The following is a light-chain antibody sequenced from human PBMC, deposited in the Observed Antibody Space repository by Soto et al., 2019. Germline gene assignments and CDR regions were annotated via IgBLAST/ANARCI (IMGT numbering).Light chain of an antibody. J-gene: IGKJ4*01. CDR2: GAS. CDR1: HSVSSSY. Sequence: EIVLPQSPGTLSLSPGERATRSCRASHSVSSSYLAWYQQKPGQAPRLLIYGASSRATGIPDSFSGSGSGTDFTLTISSPEPEAFAVYYCQQYDSSPLSFGGGTKVESK. CDR3: QQYDSSPLS. V-gene: IGKV3-20*01.